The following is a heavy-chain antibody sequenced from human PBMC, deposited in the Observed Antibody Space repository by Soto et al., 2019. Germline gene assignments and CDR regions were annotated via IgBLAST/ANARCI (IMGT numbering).Heavy chain of an antibody. CDR3: ARGDPYCSSTSCYDDY. V-gene: IGHV5-10-1*01. CDR2: IDPSDSYT. J-gene: IGHJ4*02. D-gene: IGHD2-2*01. Sequence: GESLKISCKGSGYSFTSYWISWVRQMPGKGLEWMGRIDPSDSYTNYSPSFQGHVTISADKSISTAYLQWSSLKASDTAMYYCARGDPYCSSTSCYDDYWGQGTLVTVSS. CDR1: GYSFTSYW.